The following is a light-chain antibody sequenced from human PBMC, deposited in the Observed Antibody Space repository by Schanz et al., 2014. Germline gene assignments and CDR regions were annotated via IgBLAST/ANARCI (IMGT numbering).Light chain of an antibody. CDR1: SSDVGGYNY. V-gene: IGLV2-14*01. CDR3: NSYAGNTNV. J-gene: IGLJ1*01. CDR2: DVN. Sequence: QSALTQPASVSGSPGQSITISCTGTSSDVGGYNYVSWYQQHPGKAPKLMIYDVNNRPSGVSNRFSGSKSGNTASLTVSGLQTEDEADYYCNSYAGNTNVFGTGTKLTVL.